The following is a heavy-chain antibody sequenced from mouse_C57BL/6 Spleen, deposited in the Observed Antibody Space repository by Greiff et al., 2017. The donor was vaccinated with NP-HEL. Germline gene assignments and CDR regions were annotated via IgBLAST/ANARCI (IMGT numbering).Heavy chain of an antibody. CDR1: GCTFTSYT. CDR3: ARTHER. V-gene: IGHV1-4*01. CDR2: INPSSGYT. Sequence: QVQLQQSGADLARPGASVKMSCKASGCTFTSYTMHWVKQRPGQGLEWIGYINPSSGYTKYNQKFKDKATLTADTSSSTAYMQLSSLTSEDSAVDYCARTHERWGQGTTLTVSS. J-gene: IGHJ2*01.